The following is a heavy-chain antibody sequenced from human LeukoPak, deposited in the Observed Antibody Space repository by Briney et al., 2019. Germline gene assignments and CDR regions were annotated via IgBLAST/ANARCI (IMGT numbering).Heavy chain of an antibody. CDR3: AKVPVFSVTISEVVTDDAFDI. CDR2: FWWWGGRI. CDR1: GFTLWSCA. D-gene: IGHD3-3*01. J-gene: IGHJ3*02. Sequence: GGSLRLSCGASGFTLWSCAVLWLRQSPGEGLVGVRSFWWWGGRIYDADSVKGRFTISRYNSKNTVYLQMNSLRAEDTAVYYCAKVPVFSVTISEVVTDDAFDIWGQGTIVTVSS. V-gene: IGHV3-23*01.